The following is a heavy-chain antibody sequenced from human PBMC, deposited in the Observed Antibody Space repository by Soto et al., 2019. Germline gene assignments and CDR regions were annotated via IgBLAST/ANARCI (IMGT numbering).Heavy chain of an antibody. CDR3: AKSSLRASSSSRYYFDY. V-gene: IGHV3-23*01. Sequence: GGSLRLSCAASGFTFSSYAMSWVRQAPGKGLEWVSAISGSGGSTYYADSVKGRFTISRDNSKNTLYLQMNSLRAEDTAVYYCAKSSLRASSSSRYYFDYWGQGTRVTVSS. CDR2: ISGSGGST. D-gene: IGHD6-6*01. J-gene: IGHJ4*02. CDR1: GFTFSSYA.